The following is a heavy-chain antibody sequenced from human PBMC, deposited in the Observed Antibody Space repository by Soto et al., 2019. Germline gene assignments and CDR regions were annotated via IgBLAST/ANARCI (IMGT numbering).Heavy chain of an antibody. D-gene: IGHD3-10*01. Sequence: GGSLRLSCSASGFTFSSYAMHWVRQAPGKGLEYVSAISSNGGSTYYADSVKGRFTISRDNSKNTLYLQMSSLRAEDTAVYYCVKDDWRGVGELFSGFDYWGQGTLVTVSS. CDR2: ISSNGGST. CDR1: GFTFSSYA. J-gene: IGHJ4*02. CDR3: VKDDWRGVGELFSGFDY. V-gene: IGHV3-64D*08.